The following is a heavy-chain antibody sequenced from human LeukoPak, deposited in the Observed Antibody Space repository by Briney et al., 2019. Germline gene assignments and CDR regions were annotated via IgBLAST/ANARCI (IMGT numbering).Heavy chain of an antibody. V-gene: IGHV1-8*03. CDR1: GYTFTSYD. J-gene: IGHJ4*02. CDR2: MNPNSGNT. CDR3: AREDYYDSGSNDY. Sequence: ASVKVSCKSSGYTFTSYDINWVRQATGQGLEWMGWMNPNSGNTAYAQKFQGRVTIARNTSISTAYMELSSLRSEDTAVYYCAREDYYDSGSNDYWGQGTLVTVSS. D-gene: IGHD3-22*01.